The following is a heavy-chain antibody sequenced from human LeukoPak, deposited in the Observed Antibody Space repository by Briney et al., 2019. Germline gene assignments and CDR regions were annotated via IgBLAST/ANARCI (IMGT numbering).Heavy chain of an antibody. CDR1: GLTFSSYA. J-gene: IGHJ4*02. CDR2: ISGSGGST. Sequence: GGSLRLSCAASGLTFSSYAMSWVREAPGKGQEWVSTISGSGGSTYYADSVKGRFTISRDNSKNTLYLQMNSLRAEDTAVYYCAKDTGQVAWLVDYWGQGTLVTVSS. CDR3: AKDTGQVAWLVDY. D-gene: IGHD5-12*01. V-gene: IGHV3-23*01.